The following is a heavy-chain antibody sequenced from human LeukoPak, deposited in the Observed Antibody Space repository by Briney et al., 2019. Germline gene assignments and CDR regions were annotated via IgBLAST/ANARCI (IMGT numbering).Heavy chain of an antibody. D-gene: IGHD3-10*01. J-gene: IGHJ6*02. CDR3: AAGGNYYYGSGSYPSKYYYGMDV. CDR1: GFTFTSSA. Sequence: SVRLSCKASGFTFTSSAMQWARQARGQRLEWIGWIVVGSGNTNYAQKFQERVTITRDMSTSTAYMELSSLRSEDTAVYYCAAGGNYYYGSGSYPSKYYYGMDVWGQGTTVTVSS. V-gene: IGHV1-58*02. CDR2: IVVGSGNT.